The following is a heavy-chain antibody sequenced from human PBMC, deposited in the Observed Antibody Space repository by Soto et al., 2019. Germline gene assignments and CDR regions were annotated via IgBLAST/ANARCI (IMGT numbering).Heavy chain of an antibody. Sequence: VQLVESGGGVVQPGRSLRLSCAASGFTFSSYEMNWVRQAPGKGLEWVSYISSSGSTIYYADSVKGRFTISRDNAKNSLYLQMNSLRAEDTAVYYCAREGVGATDDAFDIWGQGTMVTVSS. CDR3: AREGVGATDDAFDI. J-gene: IGHJ3*02. CDR2: ISSSGSTI. D-gene: IGHD1-26*01. V-gene: IGHV3-48*03. CDR1: GFTFSSYE.